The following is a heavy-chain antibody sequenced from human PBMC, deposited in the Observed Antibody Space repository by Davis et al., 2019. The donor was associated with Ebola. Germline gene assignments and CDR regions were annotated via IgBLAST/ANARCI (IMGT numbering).Heavy chain of an antibody. CDR2: INAGNGNT. CDR1: GYTFTNYA. CDR3: ARDQGNVLLWFGELIGFDY. Sequence: AASVKVSCKASGYTFTNYAMHWVRQAPGQRLEWMGWINAGNGNTKYTQKFQGRVTITRDTSASTAYMELSSLRSEDTAVYYCARDQGNVLLWFGELIGFDYWGQGTLVTVSS. D-gene: IGHD3-10*01. J-gene: IGHJ4*02. V-gene: IGHV1-3*01.